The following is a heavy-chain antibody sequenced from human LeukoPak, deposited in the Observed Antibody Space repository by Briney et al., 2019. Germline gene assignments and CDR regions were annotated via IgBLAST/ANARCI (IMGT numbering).Heavy chain of an antibody. Sequence: PGGSLRLSCAASGFSFSSFFMHWVRQAPGKGLEYVSGISANGGRTYYANSVKGRFTISRDNSKNTLYLHLGSLRPEDMAVSYCARGTRFITVAGTSLSFDPWGQGILVIVSS. V-gene: IGHV3-64*01. D-gene: IGHD6-19*01. J-gene: IGHJ5*02. CDR2: ISANGGRT. CDR1: GFSFSSFF. CDR3: ARGTRFITVAGTSLSFDP.